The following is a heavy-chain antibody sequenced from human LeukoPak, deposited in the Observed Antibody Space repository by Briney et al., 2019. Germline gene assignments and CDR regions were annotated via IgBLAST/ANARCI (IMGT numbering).Heavy chain of an antibody. V-gene: IGHV1-18*01. D-gene: IGHD4-17*01. CDR1: DYTFTSYG. Sequence: ASVKVSCKASDYTFTSYGISWVRQAPGQGLEWMGWISAYNGNTNYAQKLQGRVTMTTDTSTSTAYMELRSLRSDDTAVYYCARASTDYGDYFNWFDPWGQGTLVTVSS. J-gene: IGHJ5*02. CDR3: ARASTDYGDYFNWFDP. CDR2: ISAYNGNT.